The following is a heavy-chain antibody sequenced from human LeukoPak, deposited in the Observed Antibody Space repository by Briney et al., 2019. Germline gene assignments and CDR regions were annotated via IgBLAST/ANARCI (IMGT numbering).Heavy chain of an antibody. J-gene: IGHJ4*02. Sequence: SETLSLTCTVSGGSISSSSYYWGWIRQPPGKGLEWIGSIYYSGSTYYNPSLKSRVTVSVDTSKNQFSLKLSSVTAADTAVYYCARQRTSGYSYGYGYWGQGTLVTVSS. CDR3: ARQRTSGYSYGYGY. CDR1: GGSISSSSYY. CDR2: IYYSGST. V-gene: IGHV4-39*01. D-gene: IGHD5-18*01.